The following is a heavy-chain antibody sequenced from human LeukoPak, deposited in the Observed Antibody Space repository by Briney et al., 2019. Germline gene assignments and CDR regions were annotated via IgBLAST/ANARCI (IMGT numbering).Heavy chain of an antibody. V-gene: IGHV3-30*18. CDR2: ISYDGSNK. CDR3: AKTPRNWNYPNWFDP. CDR1: GFTFSSYG. D-gene: IGHD1-7*01. J-gene: IGHJ5*02. Sequence: GGSLRLSCAASGFTFSSYGMHWVRQAPGKGLEWVAVISYDGSNKYYADSVKGRFTISRDNSKNTLYLQMNSLRAEDTAVYYCAKTPRNWNYPNWFDPRGQGTLVTVSS.